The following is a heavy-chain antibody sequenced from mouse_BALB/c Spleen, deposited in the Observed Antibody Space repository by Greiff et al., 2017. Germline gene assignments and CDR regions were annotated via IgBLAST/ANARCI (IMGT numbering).Heavy chain of an antibody. CDR3: ARSHGYFDD. D-gene: IGHD1-1*02. CDR2: ISSGSSTI. CDR1: GFTFSSFG. Sequence: EVKLMESGGGLVQPGGSRKLSCAASGFTFSSFGMHWVRQAPEKGLEWVAYISSGSSTIYYADTVKGRFTISRDNPKNTLFLQMTSLRSEDTAMYYCARSHGYFDDWGQGTTLTVSS. V-gene: IGHV5-17*02. J-gene: IGHJ2*01.